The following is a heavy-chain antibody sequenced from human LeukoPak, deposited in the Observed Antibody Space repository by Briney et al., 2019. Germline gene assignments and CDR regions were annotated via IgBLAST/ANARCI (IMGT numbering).Heavy chain of an antibody. CDR3: ARTVGATSRFPHHAFDI. D-gene: IGHD1-26*01. CDR2: INPSGGST. CDR1: GYTFTSYY. J-gene: IGHJ3*02. Sequence: ASVKVSFKASGYTFTSYYMHWVRQAPGQGLEWMGIINPSGGSTSYAQKFQGRVTMTRDTSTSTVYMELSSLRSEDTAVYYCARTVGATSRFPHHAFDIWGQGTMVTVSS. V-gene: IGHV1-46*01.